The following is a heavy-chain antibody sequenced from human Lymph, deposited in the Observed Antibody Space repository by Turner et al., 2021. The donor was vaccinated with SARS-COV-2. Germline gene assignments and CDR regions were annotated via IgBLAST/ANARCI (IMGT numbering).Heavy chain of an antibody. CDR3: ARDALKKEVADTSDNWFDP. CDR1: GFTFSSYA. V-gene: IGHV3-30-3*01. J-gene: IGHJ5*02. D-gene: IGHD6-19*01. CDR2: IAYDGSSK. Sequence: QVQLVESWGGVVQPGRSLRLSCAPSGFTFSSYAMHWVRQAPGKGLEWVAVIAYDGSSKFHADSVKGRFTISRDNSKNTLYLQMNSLRAEDTAVYYCARDALKKEVADTSDNWFDPWGQGTLVTVSS.